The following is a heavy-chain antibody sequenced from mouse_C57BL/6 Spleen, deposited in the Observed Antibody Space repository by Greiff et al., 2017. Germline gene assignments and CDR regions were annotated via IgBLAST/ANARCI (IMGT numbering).Heavy chain of an antibody. Sequence: QVQLKESGPGLVQPSQSLSITCTVSGFSLTSYGVHWVRQSPGKGLEWLGVIWRGGSTDYNAAFMSRLSITKDNSKSQVIFKMNSLQADDTAIYYCAKNPLYYGSPHWYFDVWGTGTTVTV. D-gene: IGHD1-1*01. CDR1: GFSLTSYG. J-gene: IGHJ1*03. CDR2: IWRGGST. V-gene: IGHV2-5*01. CDR3: AKNPLYYGSPHWYFDV.